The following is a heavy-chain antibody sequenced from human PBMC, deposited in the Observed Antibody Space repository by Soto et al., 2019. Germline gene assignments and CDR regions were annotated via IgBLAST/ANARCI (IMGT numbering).Heavy chain of an antibody. D-gene: IGHD3-9*01. CDR1: GGSFSGYY. Sequence: PSQTLSLSCAVYGGSFSGYYWSGIRQPPGKGLEWIGEINHSGSTNYSPSLKSRVTISVDTSKNQFSLKLSSVTAADTAVYYCARVGRYFDWLLAYYFDYWGQGTLVTVSS. J-gene: IGHJ4*02. CDR2: INHSGST. V-gene: IGHV4-34*01. CDR3: ARVGRYFDWLLAYYFDY.